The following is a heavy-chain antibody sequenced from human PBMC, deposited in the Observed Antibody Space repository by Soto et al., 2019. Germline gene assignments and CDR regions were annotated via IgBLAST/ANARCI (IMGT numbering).Heavy chain of an antibody. CDR1: GYYVFTYW. CDR2: FYPYDSDT. V-gene: IGHV5-51*01. J-gene: IGHJ5*02. Sequence: DSLAVSGFAFGYYVFTYWLGSVGRGPGWGLQFMGRFYPYDSDTRYRASFKGQVTCSGDKSRSNADLQWSSLKASDSAMYFCARHMALGYGGYDSPLDPWGQGTLVTVSS. D-gene: IGHD5-12*01. CDR3: ARHMALGYGGYDSPLDP.